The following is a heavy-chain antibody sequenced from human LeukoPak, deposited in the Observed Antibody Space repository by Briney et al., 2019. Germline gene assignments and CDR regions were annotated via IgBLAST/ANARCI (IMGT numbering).Heavy chain of an antibody. V-gene: IGHV4-59*01. D-gene: IGHD6-19*01. CDR3: ARAVRGYSSDITFDY. CDR1: GGSFSGYY. Sequence: PSETMSLTCAVYGGSFSGYYWSWIRQPPGKGLEWIGYIYYSGSTNYNPSLKSRVTISVDTSKNQFSLKLSSVTAADTAVYYCARAVRGYSSDITFDYWGQGTLVTVSS. CDR2: IYYSGST. J-gene: IGHJ4*02.